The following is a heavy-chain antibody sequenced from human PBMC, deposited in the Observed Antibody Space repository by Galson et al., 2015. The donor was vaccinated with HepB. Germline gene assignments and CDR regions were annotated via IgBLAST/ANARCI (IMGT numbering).Heavy chain of an antibody. CDR3: ATARDDFWSGYWFDS. D-gene: IGHD3-3*01. V-gene: IGHV3-23*01. CDR2: ITGPGGGT. Sequence: SLRLSCAASGFTFSRYAMNWVRQAPGRGLEWISSITGPGGGTYSADSVKGRFTISRDNSGNTLFLHIDSLRAEDTAVYYCATARDDFWSGYWFDSWGQGTLVTVSS. CDR1: GFTFSRYA. J-gene: IGHJ5*01.